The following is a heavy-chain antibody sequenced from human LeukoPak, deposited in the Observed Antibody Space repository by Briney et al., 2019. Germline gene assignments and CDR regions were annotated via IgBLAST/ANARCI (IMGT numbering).Heavy chain of an antibody. CDR1: GGSISSYY. V-gene: IGHV4-30-4*01. Sequence: SETLSLTCTVSGGSISSYYWSWIRQPPGKGLEWIGYIYYSGSTYYNPSLKSRVTISVDTSKNQFSLKLSSVTAADTAVYYCAREDYGGTYNWFDPWGQGTLVTVSS. D-gene: IGHD4-23*01. J-gene: IGHJ5*02. CDR2: IYYSGST. CDR3: AREDYGGTYNWFDP.